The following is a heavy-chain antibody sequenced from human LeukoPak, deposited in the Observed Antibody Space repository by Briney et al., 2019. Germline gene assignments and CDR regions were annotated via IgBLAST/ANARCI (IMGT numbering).Heavy chain of an antibody. Sequence: SETLSLTCTVSGDSIRSSYWSWIRQPPGKGLEWIGYIYYSGSTNYNPSLKSRVTISVDTSKNQFSLKLSSVTAADTAVYYCARAQLFDYWGQGTLVTVSS. CDR1: GDSIRSSY. D-gene: IGHD1-1*01. CDR3: ARAQLFDY. V-gene: IGHV4-59*01. CDR2: IYYSGST. J-gene: IGHJ4*02.